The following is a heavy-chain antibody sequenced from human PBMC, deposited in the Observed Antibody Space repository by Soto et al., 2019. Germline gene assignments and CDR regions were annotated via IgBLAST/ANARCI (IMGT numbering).Heavy chain of an antibody. D-gene: IGHD3-16*02. Sequence: QVQLAQSGAAERKPGASVKVSCEATGYTFTAYAMPWVRQAPGQRLEWMGWIKPANGNTKYSQKFQGRLTITSDTYANTMYLELSSLTSEDTAMYYCTRSAISPYGGLIGPFDYWGQGNLVTVSS. CDR3: TRSAISPYGGLIGPFDY. J-gene: IGHJ4*02. CDR1: GYTFTAYA. CDR2: IKPANGNT. V-gene: IGHV1-3*05.